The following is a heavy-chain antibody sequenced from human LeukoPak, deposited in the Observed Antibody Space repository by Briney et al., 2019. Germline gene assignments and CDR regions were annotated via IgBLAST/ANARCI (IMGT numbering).Heavy chain of an antibody. D-gene: IGHD1-26*01. Sequence: APVKVSCKVSGYTLTELSMHWVRQAPGKGLEWMGGFDPEDGETIYAQKFQGRVTMTEDTSTDTAYMELSSLRSGDTAVYYCATVVGATSASDIWGQGTMVTVSS. CDR2: FDPEDGET. V-gene: IGHV1-24*01. CDR1: GYTLTELS. CDR3: ATVVGATSASDI. J-gene: IGHJ3*02.